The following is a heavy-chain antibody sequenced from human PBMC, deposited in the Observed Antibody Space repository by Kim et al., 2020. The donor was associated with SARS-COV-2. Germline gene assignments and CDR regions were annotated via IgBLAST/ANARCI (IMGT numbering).Heavy chain of an antibody. J-gene: IGHJ4*02. CDR2: INPSGGST. Sequence: ASVKVSCKASGYTFTSYYMHWVRQAPGQGLEWMGIINPSGGSTSYAQKFQGRVTMTRDTSTSTVYMELSSLRSEDTAVYYCARSFGRVNKPTGIVGGDCYPWDCPDYWGQGTLVTVSS. D-gene: IGHD2-21*01. CDR3: ARSFGRVNKPTGIVGGDCYPWDCPDY. CDR1: GYTFTSYY. V-gene: IGHV1-46*01.